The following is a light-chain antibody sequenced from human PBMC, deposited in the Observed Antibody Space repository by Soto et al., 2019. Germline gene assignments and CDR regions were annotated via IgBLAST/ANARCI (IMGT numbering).Light chain of an antibody. V-gene: IGKV3-20*01. CDR3: QQYGNSPIT. CDR2: GAS. CDR1: QSVNSDY. J-gene: IGKJ4*01. Sequence: EIVLTQSPGTLSLSPRERATLSCRASQSVNSDYLAWYQQKPGQAPRLLIYGASIRATGIPDRFSGSRSGGDFTLSISRLEPADFESYYCQQYGNSPITFGRGTRVEI.